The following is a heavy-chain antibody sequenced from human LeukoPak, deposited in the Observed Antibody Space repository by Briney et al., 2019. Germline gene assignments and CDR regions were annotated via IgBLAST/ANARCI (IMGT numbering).Heavy chain of an antibody. Sequence: GASVKDSSKASGYTFTTYGLSWVRQAPGQGLEWMGWISAYNGNINYEQKLQGRVTMTTDTSTSTAYMELRSMRSDDTAVYYCAREVLLLWCGETDYWGQGTLVTVSS. CDR1: GYTFTTYG. J-gene: IGHJ4*02. D-gene: IGHD3-10*01. V-gene: IGHV1-18*04. CDR2: ISAYNGNI. CDR3: AREVLLLWCGETDY.